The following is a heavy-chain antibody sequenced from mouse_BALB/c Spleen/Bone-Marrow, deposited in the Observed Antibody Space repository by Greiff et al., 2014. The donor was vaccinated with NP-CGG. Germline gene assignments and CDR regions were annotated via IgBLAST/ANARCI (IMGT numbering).Heavy chain of an antibody. V-gene: IGHV1S81*02. CDR2: INPSNGGT. J-gene: IGHJ3*01. CDR1: GYTFTSYY. Sequence: VQLQQSGAELVKPGASVKLSCKASGYTFTSYYMYWVKQRPGQGLEWIGGINPSNGGTNFNENVKSKATLTVDKSSSTAYMQLSSRTSEDSAVYYCTRGLRAWFAYWGQGTLVTVSA. D-gene: IGHD3-1*01. CDR3: TRGLRAWFAY.